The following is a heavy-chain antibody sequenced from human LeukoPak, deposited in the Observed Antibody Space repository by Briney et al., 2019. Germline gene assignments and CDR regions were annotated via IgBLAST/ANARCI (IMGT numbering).Heavy chain of an antibody. D-gene: IGHD6-13*01. Sequence: SETLSLTCTVSGGSISTYYWSWIRQPPGKRLEWIGYIYYIGSTNYNPSLNNRVTISIDRSRNQFSLKLNSVTPADTAVYYCARAPEDGSNWSHYFDHWGRGALVTVSS. CDR3: ARAPEDGSNWSHYFDH. CDR2: IYYIGST. J-gene: IGHJ4*02. V-gene: IGHV4-59*01. CDR1: GGSISTYY.